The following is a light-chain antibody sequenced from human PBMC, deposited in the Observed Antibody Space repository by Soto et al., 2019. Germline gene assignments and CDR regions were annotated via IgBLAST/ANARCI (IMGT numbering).Light chain of an antibody. J-gene: IGLJ1*01. V-gene: IGLV2-14*01. CDR3: NSYTNTAARV. CDR2: EVS. CDR1: SSDVGANNF. Sequence: QSALTQPASVSGSPGQSITISCTGTSSDVGANNFVSWYQQHPGKAPKLMIYEVSNRPSGISNRFSGSKSGNTASLTISGLQAEDEADYYCNSYTNTAARVFGTGTQLTVL.